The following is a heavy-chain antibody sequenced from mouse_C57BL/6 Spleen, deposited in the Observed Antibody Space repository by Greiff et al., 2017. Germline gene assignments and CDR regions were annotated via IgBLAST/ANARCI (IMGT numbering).Heavy chain of an antibody. Sequence: VQLQQSGAELARPGASVKLSCKASGYTFTSYGISWVKQRTGQGLEWIGEIYPRSGNTYYNEKFKGKATLTADKASCTAYMELRSLTSEDSAVFFCARGPFITTEGAMDYWGQGTSVTVSS. CDR2: IYPRSGNT. D-gene: IGHD1-1*01. CDR3: ARGPFITTEGAMDY. CDR1: GYTFTSYG. V-gene: IGHV1-81*01. J-gene: IGHJ4*01.